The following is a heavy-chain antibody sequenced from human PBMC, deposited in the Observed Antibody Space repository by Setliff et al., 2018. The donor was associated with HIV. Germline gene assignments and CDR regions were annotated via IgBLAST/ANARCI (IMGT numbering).Heavy chain of an antibody. Sequence: PSETLSLTCAVSGYSLSSDYYWSWIRQPAGKGLEWIGRIYTSGSTNYNPSLKSRVTMSVDTSKNQFSLKLSSVTAADTAVYYCTRDLWGDDYYYNNMDVWGKGTTVTVSS. V-gene: IGHV4-4*07. CDR2: IYTSGST. J-gene: IGHJ6*03. D-gene: IGHD2-21*02. CDR1: GYSLSSDYY. CDR3: TRDLWGDDYYYNNMDV.